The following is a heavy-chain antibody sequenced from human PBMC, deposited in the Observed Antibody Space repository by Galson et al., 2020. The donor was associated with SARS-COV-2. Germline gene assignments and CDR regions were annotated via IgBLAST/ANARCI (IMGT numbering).Heavy chain of an antibody. Sequence: SGPTLAKPTQTLTLTCTFSWFPLRTSGMCVTWTRQPPAKALEWLALIDWDDDQYYSTPLTPSLTISKDTSKNQVVLTMTNMDPVDTATYYCARMSYDILTGYYRGFDYWGQGTLVTVSS. CDR1: WFPLRTSGMC. D-gene: IGHD3-9*01. CDR2: IDWDDDQ. CDR3: ARMSYDILTGYYRGFDY. J-gene: IGHJ4*02. V-gene: IGHV2-70*01.